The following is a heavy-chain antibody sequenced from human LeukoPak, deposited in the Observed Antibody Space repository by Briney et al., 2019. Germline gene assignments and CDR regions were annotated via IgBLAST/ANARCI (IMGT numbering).Heavy chain of an antibody. CDR2: IYYSGNT. V-gene: IGHV4-39*07. J-gene: IGHJ4*02. Sequence: PSETLSLTCIVSGGSISSSSYYWGWIRQPPGKGLEWIGNIYYSGNTYYNPSLKSRVTISVDTSKKQVSLRLTSVTAADTAVYYCARDVVTTTGDYFDYWGQGTLVTVSS. D-gene: IGHD2-2*01. CDR3: ARDVVTTTGDYFDY. CDR1: GGSISSSSYY.